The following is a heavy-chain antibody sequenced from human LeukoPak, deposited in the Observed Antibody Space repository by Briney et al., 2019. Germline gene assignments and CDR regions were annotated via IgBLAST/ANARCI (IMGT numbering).Heavy chain of an antibody. CDR3: ATDLPRDYYYDMDV. J-gene: IGHJ6*02. D-gene: IGHD5-24*01. V-gene: IGHV3-15*01. CDR2: IKSKIFGGTT. Sequence: PGGSLRLSCAASRFPFSNYFMSWVRQAPGKGLEWVGRIKSKIFGGTTEYATPVKGRFSISRDDSKNTVHLQMNSLKSEDTAVYYCATDLPRDYYYDMDVWGQGTTATVSS. CDR1: RFPFSNYF.